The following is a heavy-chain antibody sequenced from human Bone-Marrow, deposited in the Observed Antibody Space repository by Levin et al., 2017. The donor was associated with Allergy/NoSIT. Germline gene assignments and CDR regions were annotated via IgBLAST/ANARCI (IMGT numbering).Heavy chain of an antibody. J-gene: IGHJ4*02. D-gene: IGHD6-19*01. CDR1: GGTFSTYT. Sequence: KISCKASGGTFSTYTISWVRQAPGQGLEWMGGIMPIIGTANYAQKFQGRVTINADESTSTAYMELSSLRSEDTAVYYCARGEIGSSGLFDYWGQGTLVRVSS. CDR3: ARGEIGSSGLFDY. CDR2: IMPIIGTA. V-gene: IGHV1-69*01.